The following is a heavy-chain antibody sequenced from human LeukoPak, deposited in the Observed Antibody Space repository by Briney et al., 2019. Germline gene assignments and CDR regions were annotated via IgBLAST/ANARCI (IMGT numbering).Heavy chain of an antibody. J-gene: IGHJ6*03. CDR2: INPNSGDT. Sequence: GASVKVSCKASGYTFTGYYLHWVRQAPGQGLEWMGCINPNSGDTNYAQKFQGSVTMTRDTSISTVYMELSRLRSDDTAVYYCARGRGPMTLPLYYYYYYMDVWGKGTTVTVSS. V-gene: IGHV1-2*02. CDR3: ARGRGPMTLPLYYYYYYMDV. D-gene: IGHD2-21*02. CDR1: GYTFTGYY.